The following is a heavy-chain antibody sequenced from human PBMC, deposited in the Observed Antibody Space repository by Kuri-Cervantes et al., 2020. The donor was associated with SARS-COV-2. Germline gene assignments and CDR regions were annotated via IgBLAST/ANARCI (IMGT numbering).Heavy chain of an antibody. V-gene: IGHV3-66*02. D-gene: IGHD4-11*01. CDR2: IYSGGST. CDR3: ARGPYRRFDP. CDR1: GFTVSSNY. J-gene: IGHJ5*02. Sequence: GESLKISCAASGFTVSSNYMSWVRQAPGKGLEWVSVIYSGGSTYYADSVKGRFTISRDNPKNTLYLQMNSLRAEDTAVYYCARGPYRRFDPWGQGTLVTVSS.